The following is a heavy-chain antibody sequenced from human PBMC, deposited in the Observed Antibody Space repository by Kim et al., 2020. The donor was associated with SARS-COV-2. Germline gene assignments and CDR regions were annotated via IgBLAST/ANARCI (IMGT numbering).Heavy chain of an antibody. Sequence: SETLSLTCTVSGGSVSSGSYYWSWIRQPPGKGLEWIGYIYYSGSTNYNPSLKSRVTISVDTSKNQFSLKLSSVTAADTAVYYCATLYDSSGYQVDYWGQGTLVTVSS. D-gene: IGHD3-22*01. CDR2: IYYSGST. V-gene: IGHV4-61*01. CDR1: GGSVSSGSYY. J-gene: IGHJ4*02. CDR3: ATLYDSSGYQVDY.